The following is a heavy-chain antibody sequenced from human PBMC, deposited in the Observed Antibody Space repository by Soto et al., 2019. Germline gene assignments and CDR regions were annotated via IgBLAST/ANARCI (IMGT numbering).Heavy chain of an antibody. CDR3: ARGTYQLRFLEWLLQPTFDY. V-gene: IGHV3-48*02. J-gene: IGHJ4*02. Sequence: EVQLVESGGGLVQPGGSLRLSCAASGFTFSSYSMNWVRQAPGKGLEWVSYISSSSSTIYYADSVKGRFTISRDNAKNSLYLQMNSLRDEDTAVYYCARGTYQLRFLEWLLQPTFDYWGQGTLVTVSS. D-gene: IGHD3-3*01. CDR1: GFTFSSYS. CDR2: ISSSSSTI.